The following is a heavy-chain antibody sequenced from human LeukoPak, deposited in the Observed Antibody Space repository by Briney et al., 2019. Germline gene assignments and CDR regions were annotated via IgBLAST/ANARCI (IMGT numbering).Heavy chain of an antibody. CDR2: ISGSTGRT. J-gene: IGHJ4*02. V-gene: IGHV3-23*01. Sequence: GGSLRLSCTASGFTFGNYAMSWVRQAPGKGLEWVSAISGSTGRTYYADSVKGRFTISRDNSKNTLYLQMNNLRAEDTAVYYCAPRVVGSAPFDYWGQGTLVTVSS. CDR3: APRVVGSAPFDY. CDR1: GFTFGNYA. D-gene: IGHD2-15*01.